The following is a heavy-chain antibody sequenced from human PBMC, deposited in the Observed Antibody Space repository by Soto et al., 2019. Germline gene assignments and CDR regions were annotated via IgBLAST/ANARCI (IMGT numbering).Heavy chain of an antibody. J-gene: IGHJ2*01. Sequence: QVELVQSGAEVKKPGSSVKVSCQASEDTFRNYAISWVRQAPGQGLEWMGGIIPIFGTANYAQKFQGRVTITADTSANTVYVELSSLRSEDTAVYYGASTMYDSSAYYSWSLGPWGRGTLVTFSS. CDR3: ASTMYDSSAYYSWSLGP. D-gene: IGHD3-22*01. CDR1: EDTFRNYA. CDR2: IIPIFGTA. V-gene: IGHV1-69*06.